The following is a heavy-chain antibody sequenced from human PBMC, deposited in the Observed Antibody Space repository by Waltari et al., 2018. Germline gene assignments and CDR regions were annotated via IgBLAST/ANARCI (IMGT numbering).Heavy chain of an antibody. J-gene: IGHJ4*02. D-gene: IGHD3-9*01. CDR3: AKPLRYFDWPNPFDY. V-gene: IGHV3-23*01. Sequence: EVQLLESGGGLVQPGGSLRLSCAASGFTFSSYAMSWVRQARGKGLGWVSAISGSGCSTYYAYSVKGRFTISRDKSKNTLYLQMNSLRAEDTAVYYCAKPLRYFDWPNPFDYWGQGTLVTVSS. CDR1: GFTFSSYA. CDR2: ISGSGCST.